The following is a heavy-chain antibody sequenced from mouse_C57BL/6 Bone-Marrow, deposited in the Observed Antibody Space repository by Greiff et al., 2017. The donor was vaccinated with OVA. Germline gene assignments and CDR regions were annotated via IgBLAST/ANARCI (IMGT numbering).Heavy chain of an antibody. V-gene: IGHV1-64*01. CDR2: IHPNSGST. CDR3: GRKDDYEPPWVAY. CDR1: GYTFTSYW. J-gene: IGHJ3*01. Sequence: VQLQQPGAELVKPGASVKLSCKASGYTFTSYWMHWVKQRPGQGLEWIGMIHPNSGSTNYNEKFKSKATLTVDKSSSTAYMQLSSLTSADSAVYYRGRKDDYEPPWVAYWGQGTLVTVSA. D-gene: IGHD2-4*01.